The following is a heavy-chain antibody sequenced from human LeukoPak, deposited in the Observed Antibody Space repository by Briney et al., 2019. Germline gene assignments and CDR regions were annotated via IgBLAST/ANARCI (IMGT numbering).Heavy chain of an antibody. CDR3: ASIYYYDSAPIDP. V-gene: IGHV4-61*02. CDR2: IYTSGST. D-gene: IGHD3-22*01. Sequence: SGTLSLTCTVSGGSISSGSYYWSWIRQPAGKGLEWIGRIYTSGSTNYNPSLKSRVTISVDTSKNQFSLKLSSVTAADTAVYYCASIYYYDSAPIDPWGQGTLVTVSS. CDR1: GGSISSGSYY. J-gene: IGHJ5*02.